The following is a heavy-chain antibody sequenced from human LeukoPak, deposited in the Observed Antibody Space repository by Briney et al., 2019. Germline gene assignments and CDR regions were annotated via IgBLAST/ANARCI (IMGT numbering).Heavy chain of an antibody. CDR1: GGSISSYY. Sequence: SETLSLTCTVSGGSISSYYWSWIRQPPGKGLEWIGYIYYSGSTNYNPSLKSRVTISVDTSKNQFSLKLSSVTAADTAVYYCARGETYYYDSSDYNNWFDPWGQGTLVTVSS. CDR2: IYYSGST. D-gene: IGHD3-22*01. V-gene: IGHV4-59*01. J-gene: IGHJ5*02. CDR3: ARGETYYYDSSDYNNWFDP.